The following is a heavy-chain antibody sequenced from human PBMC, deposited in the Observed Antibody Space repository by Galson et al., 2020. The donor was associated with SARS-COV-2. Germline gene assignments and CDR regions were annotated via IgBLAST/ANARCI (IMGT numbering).Heavy chain of an antibody. CDR1: GFTFSSYG. CDR3: AKDHDFWSGYYPGYYYYGMDV. J-gene: IGHJ6*02. CDR2: IWYDGSNK. D-gene: IGHD3-3*01. Sequence: GESLKISCAASGFTFSSYGMHWVRQAPGKGLEWVAVIWYDGSNKYYADSVKGRFTISRDNSKNTLYLQMNSLRAEDTAVYYCAKDHDFWSGYYPGYYYYGMDVWGQGTTVTVSS. V-gene: IGHV3-33*06.